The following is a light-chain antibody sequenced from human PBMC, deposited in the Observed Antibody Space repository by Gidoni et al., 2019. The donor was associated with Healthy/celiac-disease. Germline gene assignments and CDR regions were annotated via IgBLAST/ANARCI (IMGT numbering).Light chain of an antibody. V-gene: IGKV1-39*01. CDR3: QQSYSTPWT. J-gene: IGKJ1*01. Sequence: DIQMTQSPSSLSASVGDRVTITCRASQSISSYVNWYQQKPGKAPSLQSGVPSRFSGSGSGTDFTLTISRLQPEDFATYYCQQSYSTPWTFGQGTKVEIK. CDR1: QSISSY.